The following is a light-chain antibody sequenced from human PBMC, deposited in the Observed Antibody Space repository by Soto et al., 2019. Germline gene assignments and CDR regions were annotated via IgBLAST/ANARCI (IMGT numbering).Light chain of an antibody. CDR1: QSVSTN. V-gene: IGKV3-15*01. CDR2: GAS. J-gene: IGKJ5*01. Sequence: EIVMTQSPTTLSVSPGXRATLSCRASQSVSTNLAWYQQKPGQVPSLLIYGASTRASGIPARFSGSGSGTEFTLTIGSLQSEDFAVYYCQKYSSSPSFGQGTRLEIK. CDR3: QKYSSSPS.